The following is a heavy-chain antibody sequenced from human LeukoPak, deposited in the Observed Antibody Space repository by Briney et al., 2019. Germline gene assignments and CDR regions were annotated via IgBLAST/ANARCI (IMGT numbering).Heavy chain of an antibody. CDR1: GETISSSSYY. CDR2: IYYSGST. Sequence: SETLSLTCTVSGETISSSSYYWGWLRQPPGKGLEWIGSIYYSGSTYYNPSLKSRVTISVDTSKKQFSLKLNSVTAADTAVYYCARRSTVVTTFDYWGQGALVTVSS. D-gene: IGHD4-23*01. CDR3: ARRSTVVTTFDY. J-gene: IGHJ4*02. V-gene: IGHV4-39*01.